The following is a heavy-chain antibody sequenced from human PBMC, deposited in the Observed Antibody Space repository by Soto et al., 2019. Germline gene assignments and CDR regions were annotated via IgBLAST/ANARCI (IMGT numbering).Heavy chain of an antibody. CDR2: ISAYNGNT. CDR1: GYTFTSYG. J-gene: IGHJ6*02. V-gene: IGHV1-18*01. Sequence: QVQLVQSGAEVKKPGASVKVSCKASGYTFTSYGISWVRQAPGQGLEWMGWISAYNGNTNYAQKLQGRVTMTTDTSTSTAYMELRSLRSDDTAVYYCARVVRAFGFGGAHYYGMDGWGQGTTVTVSS. CDR3: ARVVRAFGFGGAHYYGMDG. D-gene: IGHD3-16*01.